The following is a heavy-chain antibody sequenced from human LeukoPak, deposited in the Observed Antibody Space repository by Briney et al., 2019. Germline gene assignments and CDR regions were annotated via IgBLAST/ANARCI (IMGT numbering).Heavy chain of an antibody. CDR2: IRYDGSNK. V-gene: IGHV3-30*02. D-gene: IGHD3-10*01. CDR3: AKGGGVIYYGSGSEIDY. CDR1: GFTFSSFG. J-gene: IGHJ4*02. Sequence: GGSLRLSCAASGFTFSSFGMHWVRPAPGKGREWVAFIRYDGSNKYYADSVKGRFTISRDNSKNTLYLQMNSLRAEDTAVYYCAKGGGVIYYGSGSEIDYWGQGTLVTVSS.